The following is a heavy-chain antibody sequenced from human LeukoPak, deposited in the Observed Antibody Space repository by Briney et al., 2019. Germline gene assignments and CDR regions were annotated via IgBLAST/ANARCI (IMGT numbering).Heavy chain of an antibody. D-gene: IGHD5-18*01. J-gene: IGHJ5*02. CDR3: ARDALPLQLWARSIWFDP. Sequence: GGSLTHSRPASGFTFSSYSMNWVRQPAGRGREWVSSISSSSSYIYYADSVKGRFTISRDNAKNSLYLQMNSLRAEDTAVYYCARDALPLQLWARSIWFDPWGQGTLVTVSS. V-gene: IGHV3-21*01. CDR1: GFTFSSYS. CDR2: ISSSSSYI.